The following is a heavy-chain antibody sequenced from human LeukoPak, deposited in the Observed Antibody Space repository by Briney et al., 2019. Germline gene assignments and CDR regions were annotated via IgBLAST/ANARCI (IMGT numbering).Heavy chain of an antibody. CDR1: GFTFSSYG. V-gene: IGHV3-30*02. CDR2: IRYDGSNK. J-gene: IGHJ6*03. CDR3: ARALPDRYYYYYYMDV. Sequence: GGSLRLSCAASGFTFSSYGMHWVRQAPGKGLEWVAFIRYDGSNKYYADSVKGRFTISRDNSKNTLYLQMNSLRAEDTAVYYCARALPDRYYYYYYMDVWGKGTTVTVSS.